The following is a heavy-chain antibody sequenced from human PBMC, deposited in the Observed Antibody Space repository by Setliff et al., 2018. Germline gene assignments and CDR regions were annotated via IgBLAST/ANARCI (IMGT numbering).Heavy chain of an antibody. CDR2: IYYSGST. CDR3: ARSYHLVLTNWFDA. Sequence: PSETLSLTCTVSGGSISSHYWSWIRQPPGKGLEWIAYIYYSGSTNYNPSLKSRVTISVDTSKNQFSLKLSSVTAADKAVYYCARSYHLVLTNWFDAWGHGTLVTVSS. V-gene: IGHV4-59*11. D-gene: IGHD1-26*01. CDR1: GGSISSHY. J-gene: IGHJ5*01.